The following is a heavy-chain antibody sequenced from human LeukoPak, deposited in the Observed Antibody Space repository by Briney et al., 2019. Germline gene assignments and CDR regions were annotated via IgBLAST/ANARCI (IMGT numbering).Heavy chain of an antibody. CDR3: ARGGYDILTGYWNWFDP. CDR2: IYYSGST. CDR1: GGSISSGSYY. V-gene: IGHV4-61*10. D-gene: IGHD3-9*01. Sequence: SQTLSLTCTVSGGSISSGSYYWSWIRQPAGKGLEWIGYIYYSGSTNYNPALKSRVTISIDTSKNQFSLKLSSVTAADTAVYYCARGGYDILTGYWNWFDPWGQGTLVTVSS. J-gene: IGHJ5*02.